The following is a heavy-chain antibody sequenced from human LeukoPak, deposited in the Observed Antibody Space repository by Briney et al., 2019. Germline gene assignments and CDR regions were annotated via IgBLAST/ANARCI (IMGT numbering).Heavy chain of an antibody. CDR3: ARGEHYYDSSGNHAFDI. V-gene: IGHV4-4*07. Sequence: SETLSLTCTVSGGSISSYYWSWIRQPAGKGLEWIGRIYTSGSTNYNPSLKSRVTMSVDTSKNQFSLKLSSVTAADTAVYYCARGEHYYDSSGNHAFDIWGHGTMVTVSS. CDR2: IYTSGST. CDR1: GGSISSYY. D-gene: IGHD3-22*01. J-gene: IGHJ3*02.